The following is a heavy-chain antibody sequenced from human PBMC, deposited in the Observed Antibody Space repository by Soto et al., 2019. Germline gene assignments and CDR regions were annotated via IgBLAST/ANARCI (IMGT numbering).Heavy chain of an antibody. CDR1: GFTFDDYA. J-gene: IGHJ4*02. Sequence: PGGSLRLSCAASGFTFDDYAMHWVRQAPGKGLEWVSGINWNSDTIGYADSMKGRFTISRDNSENTLYLQMNSLRAEDTAVYYCAKDSGRGSADYYFDYWGQGTLVTVSS. V-gene: IGHV3-9*01. CDR3: AKDSGRGSADYYFDY. CDR2: INWNSDTI. D-gene: IGHD2-15*01.